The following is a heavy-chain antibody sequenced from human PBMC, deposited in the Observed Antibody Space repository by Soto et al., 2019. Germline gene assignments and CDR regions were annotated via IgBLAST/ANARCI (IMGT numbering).Heavy chain of an antibody. CDR2: INPNSGGT. Sequence: ASVKVSCKASGYTFTGYYMHWVRQAPGQGLEWMGWINPNSGGTNYAQKFQGRVTMTRDTSISTAYMELSRLRSDDTAVYYCAMSITMVRGVIISLGYWGRGTRVTVSS. CDR3: AMSITMVRGVIISLGY. D-gene: IGHD3-10*01. CDR1: GYTFTGYY. V-gene: IGHV1-2*02. J-gene: IGHJ4*02.